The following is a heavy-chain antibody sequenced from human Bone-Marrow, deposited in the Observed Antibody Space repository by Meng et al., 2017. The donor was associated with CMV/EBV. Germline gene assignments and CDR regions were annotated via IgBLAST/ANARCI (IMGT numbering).Heavy chain of an antibody. CDR3: ALDSSYYDSSRPRFDH. CDR1: GFTFSDYP. Sequence: GESLKISCGGSGFTFSDYPMSWVRQAPGKGLEWVSGISGSGGATYYADSVKGRFTMSRDNSKNTLYLQMNSLRAEDTAAYYCALDSSYYDSSRPRFDHWVQGTLVPVSS. D-gene: IGHD3-22*01. V-gene: IGHV3-23*01. J-gene: IGHJ4*02. CDR2: ISGSGGAT.